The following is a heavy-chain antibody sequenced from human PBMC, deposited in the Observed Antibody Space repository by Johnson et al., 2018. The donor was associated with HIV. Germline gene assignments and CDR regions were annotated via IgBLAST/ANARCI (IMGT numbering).Heavy chain of an antibody. CDR1: GFTFSSYA. Sequence: QVQLVESGGGVVQPGRSLRLSCAASGFTFSSYAMHWFRQAPGKGLEWVAVISYDGSNKYYADYVKGRFTISRDTSKNTLYLQMNSLRAEDTALYYCAKLTGYDTSVPAHRDDFDIWGQGTMVTVSS. CDR2: ISYDGSNK. J-gene: IGHJ3*02. CDR3: AKLTGYDTSVPAHRDDFDI. V-gene: IGHV3-30-3*02. D-gene: IGHD3-22*01.